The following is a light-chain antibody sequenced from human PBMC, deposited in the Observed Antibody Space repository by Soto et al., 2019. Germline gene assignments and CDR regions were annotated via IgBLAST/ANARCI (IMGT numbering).Light chain of an antibody. Sequence: QSVLTQPASVSGSPGQSITISCTGTSSDVVGYNYVSWYQQHPGKAPKLMIYDVSNRPSGVSNRFSGSKSGNTASLTISGLQAEDEADSYCSSYTSSSTLLYVFGTGTRVPVL. CDR2: DVS. V-gene: IGLV2-14*01. J-gene: IGLJ1*01. CDR3: SSYTSSSTLLYV. CDR1: SSDVVGYNY.